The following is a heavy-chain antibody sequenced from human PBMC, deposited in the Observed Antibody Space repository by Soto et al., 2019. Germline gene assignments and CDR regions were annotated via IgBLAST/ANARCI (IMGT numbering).Heavy chain of an antibody. CDR2: IYSGGST. V-gene: IGHV3-53*04. Sequence: GGSLILSCAASGFTVSSNYMSWVRQAPGKGLEWVSVIYSGGSTYYADSVKGRFTISRHNSKNTLYLQMNSLRAEDTAVYYCARVGIAVAVRAFDIWGQGTMVTVSS. CDR1: GFTVSSNY. CDR3: ARVGIAVAVRAFDI. D-gene: IGHD6-19*01. J-gene: IGHJ3*02.